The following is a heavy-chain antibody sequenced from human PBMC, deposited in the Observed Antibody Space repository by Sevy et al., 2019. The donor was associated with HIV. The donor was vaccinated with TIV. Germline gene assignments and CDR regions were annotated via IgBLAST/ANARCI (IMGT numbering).Heavy chain of an antibody. V-gene: IGHV1-24*01. D-gene: IGHD6-19*01. J-gene: IGHJ4*02. CDR2: FDPEDGET. CDR3: ATALGSSGWPKFDY. Sequence: ASVKVSCKVSGYTLTELSMHWVRQAPGKGLEWMGGFDPEDGETIYAQKFQGRVTMTEDTSTDTAYMELSSLRSEDTALYYCATALGSSGWPKFDYWGQGTLVTVSS. CDR1: GYTLTELS.